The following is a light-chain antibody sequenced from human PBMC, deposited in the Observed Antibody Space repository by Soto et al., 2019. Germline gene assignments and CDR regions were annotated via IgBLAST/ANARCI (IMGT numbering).Light chain of an antibody. CDR2: EVS. CDR3: TSYKTLNTYV. Sequence: QSALTRPASVSGYPGQSITISCTGRSSDVGGYNYVSWYQQHPGKAPKFMIYEVSRRPSGVSNRFSGSKSGNTASLTVSGLQAEDEADYYCTSYKTLNTYVCGPGTX. V-gene: IGLV2-14*01. J-gene: IGLJ1*01. CDR1: SSDVGGYNY.